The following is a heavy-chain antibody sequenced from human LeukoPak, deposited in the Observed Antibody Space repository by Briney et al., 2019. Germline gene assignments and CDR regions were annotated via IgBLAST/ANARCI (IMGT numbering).Heavy chain of an antibody. D-gene: IGHD3-10*01. CDR2: IYYSGST. Sequence: SETLSLTCTVSGGSISSSSYYWGWIRQPPGKGLEWIGSIYYSGSTYYNPSLKSRVTISVDTSKNQFSLKLSSVTAADTAVYYCAREVHRDWFDPWGQGTLVTVSS. CDR3: AREVHRDWFDP. CDR1: GGSISSSSYY. J-gene: IGHJ5*02. V-gene: IGHV4-39*02.